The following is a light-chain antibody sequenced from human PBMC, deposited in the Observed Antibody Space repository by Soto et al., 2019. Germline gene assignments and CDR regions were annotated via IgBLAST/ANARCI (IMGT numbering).Light chain of an antibody. CDR1: NIGSKS. CDR3: QVWDLSSGHREV. J-gene: IGLJ2*01. V-gene: IGLV3-21*04. CDR2: YDT. Sequence: SYERAQPPSVAVAPGETARMSCGGNNIGSKSLFWYQQKAGQAPLLVIYYDTNRPSGIPERFSGSNSGNTATLTISGVEVGDEADYYCQVWDLSSGHREVFGGGTKVTVL.